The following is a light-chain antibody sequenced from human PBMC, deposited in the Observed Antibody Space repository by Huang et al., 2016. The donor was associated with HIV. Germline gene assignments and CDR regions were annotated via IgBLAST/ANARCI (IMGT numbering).Light chain of an antibody. CDR3: QQYWSTPPAT. J-gene: IGKJ1*01. Sequence: DIQMTQSPSSLPASVGDRVTITCRASQGISNSLAWYQQQPGKAPNLLLYAASKLESGVPSRFCGSASGTDYTLTISSLQPEDFATYYCQQYWSTPPATFGQGTKVEIK. CDR2: AAS. CDR1: QGISNS. V-gene: IGKV1-NL1*01.